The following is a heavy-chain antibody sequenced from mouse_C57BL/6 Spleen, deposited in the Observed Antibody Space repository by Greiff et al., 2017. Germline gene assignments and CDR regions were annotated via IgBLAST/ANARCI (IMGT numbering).Heavy chain of an antibody. CDR2: INPYNGDT. J-gene: IGHJ1*03. Sequence: EVKLQESGPELVKPGDSVKISCKASGYSFTGYFMNWVMQSHGKSLEWIGHINPYNGDTFYNQKFKGKATLTVDKSSSTAHMELRSLTSEDSAVYYCARGYYYGSSYGYFDVWGTGTTVTVSS. CDR3: ARGYYYGSSYGYFDV. CDR1: GYSFTGYF. D-gene: IGHD1-1*01. V-gene: IGHV1-20*01.